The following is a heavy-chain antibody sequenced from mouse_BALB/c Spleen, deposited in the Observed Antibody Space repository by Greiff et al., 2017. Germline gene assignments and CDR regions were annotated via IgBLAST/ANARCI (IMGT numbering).Heavy chain of an antibody. V-gene: IGHV1-39*01. CDR3: ARGDYDGAWFAY. D-gene: IGHD2-4*01. CDR2: IDPYYGGT. Sequence: EVQLVESGPELEKPGASVKISCKASGYSFTGYNMNWVKQSNGKSLEWIGNIDPYYGGTSYNQKFKGKATLTVDKSSITAYMQLKSLTSEDSAVYYCARGDYDGAWFAYWGQGTLVTVSA. J-gene: IGHJ3*01. CDR1: GYSFTGYN.